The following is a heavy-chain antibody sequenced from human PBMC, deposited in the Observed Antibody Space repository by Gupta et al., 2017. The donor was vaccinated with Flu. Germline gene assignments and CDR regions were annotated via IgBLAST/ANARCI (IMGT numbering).Heavy chain of an antibody. Sequence: QVPGKGLEWVSGIKSSNDTVGYADSVKGRFTISRDSAKDSLYLQMHSLRAEDTAFYYCAKDIRNIGWYKGFDHWGRGSLVTVSS. V-gene: IGHV3-9*01. CDR3: AKDIRNIGWYKGFDH. CDR2: IKSSNDTV. J-gene: IGHJ4*02. D-gene: IGHD6-19*01.